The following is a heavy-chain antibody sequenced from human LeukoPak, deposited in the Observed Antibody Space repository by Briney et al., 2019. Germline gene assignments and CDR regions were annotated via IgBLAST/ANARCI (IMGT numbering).Heavy chain of an antibody. V-gene: IGHV3-21*01. D-gene: IGHD4-17*01. J-gene: IGHJ4*02. CDR2: ISSSSGYI. CDR3: ARGHDYGDYGGY. Sequence: GGPLRLSCAASGFTFSSYSMNWVRQAPGKGLEWVSSISSSSGYIYYADSVKGRFTISRDNAKNSLYLQMNSLRAEDTAVYYCARGHDYGDYGGYWGQGTLVTVSS. CDR1: GFTFSSYS.